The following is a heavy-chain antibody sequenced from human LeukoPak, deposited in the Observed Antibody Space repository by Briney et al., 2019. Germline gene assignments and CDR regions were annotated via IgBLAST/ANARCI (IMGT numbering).Heavy chain of an antibody. CDR2: TKNKANSYTT. V-gene: IGHV3-72*01. D-gene: IGHD2-2*01. CDR3: TREGRYCSSTSCYVCLDY. CDR1: GFTFSDHY. J-gene: IGHJ4*02. Sequence: AGGSLRLSCAASGFTFSDHYMDWVRQAPGKGLEWVGRTKNKANSYTTEYAASVKGRFTVSRDDSKNSLYLQMNSLKTEDTAVYYCTREGRYCSSTSCYVCLDYWGQGTLVTVSS.